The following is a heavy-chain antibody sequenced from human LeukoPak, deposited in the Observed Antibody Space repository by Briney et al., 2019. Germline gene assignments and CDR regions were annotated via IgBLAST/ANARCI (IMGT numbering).Heavy chain of an antibody. J-gene: IGHJ4*02. CDR3: VTDANRILGARGTGY. CDR1: GFTVSNSY. V-gene: IGHV3-15*01. Sequence: GGSLRLSCVASGFTVSNSYMSWVRQAPGKGLEWVGLIKNKHEHQATDYAAPVRERFIITRDDSSSTLFLQMNSLKTEDTAVYYCVTDANRILGARGTGYWGQGILVTVSS. CDR2: IKNKHEHQAT. D-gene: IGHD1-26*01.